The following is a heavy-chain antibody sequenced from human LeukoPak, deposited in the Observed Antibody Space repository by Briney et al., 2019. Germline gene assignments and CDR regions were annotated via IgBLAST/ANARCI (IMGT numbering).Heavy chain of an antibody. V-gene: IGHV6-1*01. CDR1: GDSVSSNNAA. CDR2: TYHRSKWYN. Sequence: SQTLSLTCAISGDSVSSNNAAWNWIRQSPSRGLEWLGRTYHRSKWYNDYAVSVKGRITINPDTSKNQFSLQLNSVTPEDTAVYYRVREPAPGTCILFDYWGQGTLVTVPS. D-gene: IGHD2-15*01. CDR3: VREPAPGTCILFDY. J-gene: IGHJ4*02.